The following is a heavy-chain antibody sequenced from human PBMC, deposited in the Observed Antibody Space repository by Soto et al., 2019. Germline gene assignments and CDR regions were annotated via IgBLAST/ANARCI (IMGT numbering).Heavy chain of an antibody. D-gene: IGHD3-3*01. Sequence: GGSLRLSCAASGFTFDDYTMHWVRQAPGKGLEWVSLISWDGGSTYYADSVKGRFPISRDNSKNSLYLQMNSLRTEDTALYYCAKAFPNYYDFWSGYPMGMDVWGQGTTVTVSS. CDR1: GFTFDDYT. CDR3: AKAFPNYYDFWSGYPMGMDV. CDR2: ISWDGGST. V-gene: IGHV3-43*01. J-gene: IGHJ6*02.